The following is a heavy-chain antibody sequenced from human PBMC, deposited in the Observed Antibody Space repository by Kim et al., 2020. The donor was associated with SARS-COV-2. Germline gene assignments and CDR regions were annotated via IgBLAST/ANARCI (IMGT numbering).Heavy chain of an antibody. J-gene: IGHJ3*02. CDR3: ARDRAMIVVNGAFDI. D-gene: IGHD3-22*01. Sequence: PSLKSRVTISVDTSKNQFSLKLSSVTAADTAVYYCARDRAMIVVNGAFDIWGQGTMVTVSS. V-gene: IGHV4-39*07.